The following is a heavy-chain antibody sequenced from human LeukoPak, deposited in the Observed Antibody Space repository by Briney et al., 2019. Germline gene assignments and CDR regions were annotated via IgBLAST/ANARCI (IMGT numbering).Heavy chain of an antibody. CDR3: AKAFRVVVAAHDFDY. D-gene: IGHD2-15*01. CDR2: IRYDGSNK. J-gene: IGHJ4*02. V-gene: IGHV3-30*02. CDR1: GFTFSSYG. Sequence: PGGSLRLSCAASGFTFSSYGMHWVRQAPGKGLEWVAFIRYDGSNKYYADSVKGRFTISRDNSKNTLYLQMNSLRAEDTAVYYCAKAFRVVVAAHDFDYWGQGTLVTVSS.